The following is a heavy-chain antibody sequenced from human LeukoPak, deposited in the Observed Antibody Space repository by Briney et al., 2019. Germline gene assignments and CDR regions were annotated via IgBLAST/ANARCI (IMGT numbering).Heavy chain of an antibody. V-gene: IGHV4-4*07. CDR2: IYTSGST. J-gene: IGHJ4*02. D-gene: IGHD6-13*01. CDR1: GGSIGSYY. CDR3: ARVSSSWYGEYYFDY. Sequence: PSETLSLTCTVSGGSIGSYYWSWIRQPAGKGLEWIGRIYTSGSTNYNPSLKSRVTMSVDTSKNQFSLKLSSVTAADTAVYYCARVSSSWYGEYYFDYWGQGTLVTVSS.